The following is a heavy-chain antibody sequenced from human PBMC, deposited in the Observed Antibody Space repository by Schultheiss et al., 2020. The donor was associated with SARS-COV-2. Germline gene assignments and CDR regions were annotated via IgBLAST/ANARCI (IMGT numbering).Heavy chain of an antibody. D-gene: IGHD6-19*01. CDR1: GFTFSSYS. Sequence: GGSLRLSCAASGFTFSSYSMNWVRQAPGKGLEWVSSISSSSSYIYYADSVKGRFTISRDNAKNSLYLQMNSLRPEDTAVYYCAKDKAVASTDHELGYWGQGTLVTVSS. CDR2: ISSSSSYI. CDR3: AKDKAVASTDHELGY. V-gene: IGHV3-21*01. J-gene: IGHJ4*02.